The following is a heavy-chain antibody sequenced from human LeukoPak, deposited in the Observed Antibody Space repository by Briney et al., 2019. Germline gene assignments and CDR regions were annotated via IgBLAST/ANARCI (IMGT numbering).Heavy chain of an antibody. Sequence: GGSLRLSCAASGFIFTSYHINWVRQAPGKGLEWVAYISNNINTIHYADSVKGRFTISRDNAKNSVHLQMNSLRAEDTAVYYCARGVSHLVSGWHFDLWGRGTLVTVSS. CDR2: ISNNINTI. D-gene: IGHD2-21*02. CDR3: ARGVSHLVSGWHFDL. CDR1: GFIFTSYH. J-gene: IGHJ2*01. V-gene: IGHV3-48*01.